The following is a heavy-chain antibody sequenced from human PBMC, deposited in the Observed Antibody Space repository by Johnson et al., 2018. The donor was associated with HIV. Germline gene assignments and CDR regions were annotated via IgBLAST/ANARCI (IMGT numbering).Heavy chain of an antibody. Sequence: EQLVESGGSAVRPGGSLRLSCTASGFTFDDYGMSWVRQPPGKGLEWVSGISRNGGTTGYIDSVQGRFTISRDNAKNSLHLQMNSLRPEDTAFYYCAREEKDKSRAASHDAFDFWGQGTMVTVSS. CDR3: AREEKDKSRAASHDAFDF. CDR1: GFTFDDYG. D-gene: IGHD2-15*01. CDR2: ISRNGGTT. J-gene: IGHJ3*01. V-gene: IGHV3-20*04.